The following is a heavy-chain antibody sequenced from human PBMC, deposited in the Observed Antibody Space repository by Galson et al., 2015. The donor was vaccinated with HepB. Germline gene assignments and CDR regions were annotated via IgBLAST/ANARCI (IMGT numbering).Heavy chain of an antibody. CDR1: GFTFTSSA. CDR3: AAGYSYGYGYFDY. CDR2: IVVGSGNT. V-gene: IGHV1-58*02. Sequence: SVKVSCKASGFTFTSSAMQWVRQARGQRLEWIGWIVVGSGNTNYAQKFQERVTITRDMSTSTAYMELSSLRSEDTAVYYCAAGYSYGYGYFDYWGQGTLVTVSS. J-gene: IGHJ4*02. D-gene: IGHD5-18*01.